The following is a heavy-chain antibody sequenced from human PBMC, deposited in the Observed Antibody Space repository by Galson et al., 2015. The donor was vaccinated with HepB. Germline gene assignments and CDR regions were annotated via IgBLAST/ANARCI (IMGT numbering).Heavy chain of an antibody. D-gene: IGHD3-10*01. CDR2: TRNKANSYTT. V-gene: IGHV3-72*01. CDR1: GFTFSDHY. J-gene: IGHJ6*03. CDR3: ARAGTMVRGVTRPFIDHDYYYYYMDV. Sequence: SLRLSCAASGFTFSDHYMDWVRQAPGKGLEWVGRTRNKANSYTTEYAASVKGRFTISRDDSKNSLYLQMNSLKTEDTAVYYCARAGTMVRGVTRPFIDHDYYYYYMDVWGKGTTVTVSS.